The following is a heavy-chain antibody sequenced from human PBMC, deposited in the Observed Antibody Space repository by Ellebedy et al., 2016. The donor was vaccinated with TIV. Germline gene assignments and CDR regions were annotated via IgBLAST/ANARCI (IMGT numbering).Heavy chain of an antibody. D-gene: IGHD4-17*01. CDR1: GFTFDDYA. V-gene: IGHV3-9*01. CDR2: ISWNSGSI. CDR3: AKGAYGIDY. J-gene: IGHJ4*02. Sequence: SLKISXAASGFTFDDYAMHWVRQAPGKGLEWVSGISWNSGSIGYADSVKGRSTISRDNAKNSLYLQMNSLRAEDTALYYCAKGAYGIDYWGQGTLVTVSS.